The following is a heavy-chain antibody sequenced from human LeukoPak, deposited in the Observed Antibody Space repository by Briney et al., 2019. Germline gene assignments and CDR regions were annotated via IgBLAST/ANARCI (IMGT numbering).Heavy chain of an antibody. CDR2: INPSGGST. CDR3: ARDQGSSSWYYYYGMDV. J-gene: IGHJ6*02. D-gene: IGHD6-13*01. Sequence: GASVKVSCKASGYTFTSYYLHWVRQAPGQGLDWMGMINPSGGSTNYAQKFQGRVTMTRDTSTSTVYMELSSLRSEDTAAYYCARDQGSSSWYYYYGMDVWGQGTTVTVSS. CDR1: GYTFTSYY. V-gene: IGHV1-46*01.